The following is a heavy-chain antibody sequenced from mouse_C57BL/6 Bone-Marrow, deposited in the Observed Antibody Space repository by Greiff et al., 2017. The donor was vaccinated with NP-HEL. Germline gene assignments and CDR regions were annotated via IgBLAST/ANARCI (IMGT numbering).Heavy chain of an antibody. J-gene: IGHJ4*01. CDR3: ARVGYYVYAMDY. Sequence: VQLQQSGAELVRPGTSVKVSCKASGYAFTNYLIEWVKQRPGQGLEWIGVINPGSGGTNYNEKFKGKATLTADKSSSTAYMQLSSLTSEDSAVYYCARVGYYVYAMDYWGQGTSVTVSS. V-gene: IGHV1-54*01. CDR1: GYAFTNYL. D-gene: IGHD2-3*01. CDR2: INPGSGGT.